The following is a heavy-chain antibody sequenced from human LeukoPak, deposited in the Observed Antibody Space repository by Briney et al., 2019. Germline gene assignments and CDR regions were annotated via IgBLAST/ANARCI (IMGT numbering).Heavy chain of an antibody. CDR3: ARARATYDIRAHYSMDV. CDR1: GGSISTYY. D-gene: IGHD3-9*01. Sequence: PSETLSLTCTVSGGSISTYYWSWIRPPPGKGLEWIGYIYYSGSTNYNPSLKSRVTISVDTSKNHFSLRLRSVTAADTAVYYCARARATYDIRAHYSMDVWGEGTTVTISS. CDR2: IYYSGST. V-gene: IGHV4-59*08. J-gene: IGHJ6*03.